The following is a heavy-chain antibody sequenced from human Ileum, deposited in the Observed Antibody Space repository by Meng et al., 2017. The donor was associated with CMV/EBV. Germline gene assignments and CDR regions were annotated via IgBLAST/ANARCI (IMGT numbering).Heavy chain of an antibody. D-gene: IGHD2-21*01. CDR1: GFTFSRYD. CDR2: IGTIFDT. CDR3: ARASKDYVGGHWDYGMDD. J-gene: IGHJ6*02. Sequence: GGSLRLSCAASGFTFSRYDMHWVRQAPGKGLEWLSAIGTIFDTFYPGSVKGRFTISRDNAKNSLFLQMNNLRVGDTAVYYCARASKDYVGGHWDYGMDDWGQGTTVTVSS. V-gene: IGHV3-13*01.